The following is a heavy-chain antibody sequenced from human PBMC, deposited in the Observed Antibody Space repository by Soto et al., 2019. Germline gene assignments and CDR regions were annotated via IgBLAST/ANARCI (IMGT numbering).Heavy chain of an antibody. D-gene: IGHD6-19*01. CDR1: GFTFSSYA. J-gene: IGHJ5*02. V-gene: IGHV3-23*01. CDR2: INADGVGT. Sequence: EVQLLESGGGLVQPGGSLRLSCVASGFTFSSYAMSWVRQAPGKGLEWVSGINADGVGTHYVDPVKGRFTISRDNSKNMLYLQMNSLRAEDTAIFYCAKEEGVAGSPLCTSWGQGVLVTVTS. CDR3: AKEEGVAGSPLCTS.